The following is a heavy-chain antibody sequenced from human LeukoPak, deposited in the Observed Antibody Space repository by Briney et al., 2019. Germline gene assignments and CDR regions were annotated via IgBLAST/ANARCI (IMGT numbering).Heavy chain of an antibody. CDR2: IIPIFGTA. J-gene: IGHJ6*03. Sequence: SVKVSCKASGYTFTSYGISWVRQAPGQGLEWMGGIIPIFGTANYAQKFQGRVTITTDESTSTAYMELSSLRSEDTAVYYCARAGYCSSTSCYYYYYYMDVWGKGTTVTVSS. V-gene: IGHV1-69*05. D-gene: IGHD2-2*01. CDR1: GYTFTSYG. CDR3: ARAGYCSSTSCYYYYYYMDV.